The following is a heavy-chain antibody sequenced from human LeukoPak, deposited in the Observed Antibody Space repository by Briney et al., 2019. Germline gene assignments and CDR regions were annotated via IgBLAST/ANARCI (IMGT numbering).Heavy chain of an antibody. D-gene: IGHD1-1*01. Sequence: SETLSLTCTVSGGSISSYYWSWIRQPPGKGLEWIGYIYYSGSTKYNPSLKSRVTISIDTSKNQFSLNLSSVTAADTAVYYCARDGSLGEPYYYYGMDVWGQGTTVTVSS. V-gene: IGHV4-59*01. CDR1: GGSISSYY. CDR2: IYYSGST. J-gene: IGHJ6*02. CDR3: ARDGSLGEPYYYYGMDV.